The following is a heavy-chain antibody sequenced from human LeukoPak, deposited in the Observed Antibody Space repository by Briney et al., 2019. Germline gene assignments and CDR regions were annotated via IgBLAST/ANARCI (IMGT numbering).Heavy chain of an antibody. J-gene: IGHJ4*02. D-gene: IGHD3-3*01. CDR2: IYYSGST. V-gene: IGHV4-59*01. CDR1: GGSISSYY. Sequence: PSETLSLTCTVSGGSISSYYWSWIRQPPGKGLEWIGYIYYSGSTNYNPSLKSRVTISVDTSKSQFSLKLSSVTAADAAVYYCARGIPYYDFWSGPGDSYYFDYWGQGTLVTVSS. CDR3: ARGIPYYDFWSGPGDSYYFDY.